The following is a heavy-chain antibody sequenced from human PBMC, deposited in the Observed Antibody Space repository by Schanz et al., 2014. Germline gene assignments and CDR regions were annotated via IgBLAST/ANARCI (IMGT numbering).Heavy chain of an antibody. J-gene: IGHJ4*02. CDR3: ARGLVRYFAY. V-gene: IGHV1-2*06. Sequence: QGQLVQSGPEVKEPGASVKVSCEASRYTFNTYGLNWVRQAPGQGLEWMGQINPNSGATIYAQNFQGRVTMTRDTSISTAYMELSRLRSDDTAVYYCARGLVRYFAYWGQGTLXTVSS. CDR2: INPNSGAT. D-gene: IGHD2-8*02. CDR1: RYTFNTYG.